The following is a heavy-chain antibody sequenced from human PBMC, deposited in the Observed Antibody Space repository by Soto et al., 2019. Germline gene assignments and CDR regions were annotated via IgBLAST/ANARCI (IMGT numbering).Heavy chain of an antibody. CDR1: GGSFSGYY. J-gene: IGHJ4*02. CDR3: ARGHRGYCSGGSCYRAPDY. Sequence: PWDTLSITCAVYGGSFSGYYWSGIRQPPGKGLEWIGEINHSGSTNYNPSLKSRVTISVDTSKYQFSLKLSSVTAADTAVYYCARGHRGYCSGGSCYRAPDYWGQGTLVTVSS. D-gene: IGHD2-15*01. V-gene: IGHV4-34*01. CDR2: INHSGST.